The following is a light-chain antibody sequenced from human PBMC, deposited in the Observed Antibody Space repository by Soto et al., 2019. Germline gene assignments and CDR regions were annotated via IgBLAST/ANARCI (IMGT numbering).Light chain of an antibody. CDR2: DVS. Sequence: QSALTQPASVSRSPGQSITVSCTGTSSDVGGYNYVSWNQQHPGKAPKLMIYDVSNRPSGVSNRFSGSKSGNTASLTISGLQAEDEADYYCSSYTSSSTPRIGGGTKLTVL. CDR1: SSDVGGYNY. V-gene: IGLV2-14*01. J-gene: IGLJ2*01. CDR3: SSYTSSSTPR.